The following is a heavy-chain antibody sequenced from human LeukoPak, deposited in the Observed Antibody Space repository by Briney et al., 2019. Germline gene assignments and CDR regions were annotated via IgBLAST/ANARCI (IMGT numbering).Heavy chain of an antibody. Sequence: PGGSLRLSCAASGFTFSSYEMNWVRQAPGKGLEWVSYISSSGSTIYYADSVKGRFTISRDNAKNSLYLQMNSLRAEDTAVYYCARSGAVAGTDSFGYWGQGTLVTVSS. D-gene: IGHD6-19*01. CDR2: ISSSGSTI. CDR3: ARSGAVAGTDSFGY. V-gene: IGHV3-48*03. J-gene: IGHJ4*02. CDR1: GFTFSSYE.